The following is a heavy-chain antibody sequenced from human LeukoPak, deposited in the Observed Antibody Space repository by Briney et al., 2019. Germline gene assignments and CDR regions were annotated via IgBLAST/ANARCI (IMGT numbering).Heavy chain of an antibody. CDR3: ARHGRESRYFDWLLYYIDH. V-gene: IGHV4-59*08. Sequence: PSETLSLTCTVSGASISAYSWSWIRPPPGKGLEWIGCIHYSGNTHCNPSLESRVTLSVDTSKNQFSLKLSSVTAADTAVYYCARHGRESRYFDWLLYYIDHWGQGALVTVSS. CDR1: GASISAYS. CDR2: IHYSGNT. D-gene: IGHD3-9*01. J-gene: IGHJ4*02.